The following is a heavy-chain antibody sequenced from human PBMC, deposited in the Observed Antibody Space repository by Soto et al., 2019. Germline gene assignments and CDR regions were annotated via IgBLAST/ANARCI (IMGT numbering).Heavy chain of an antibody. CDR3: ATALSLRWELLGYFQH. J-gene: IGHJ1*01. CDR2: FDPEDGET. V-gene: IGHV1-24*01. CDR1: GYTLAELS. Sequence: ASVKVSCKVSGYTLAELSMHWVRQAPGKGLEWMGGFDPEDGETIYAQKFQGRVTMTEDTSTDTAYMELSSLRSEDTAVYYCATALSLRWELLGYFQHWGQGTLVTVSS. D-gene: IGHD1-26*01.